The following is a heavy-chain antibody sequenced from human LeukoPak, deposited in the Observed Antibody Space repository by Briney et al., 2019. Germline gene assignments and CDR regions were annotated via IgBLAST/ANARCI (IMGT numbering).Heavy chain of an antibody. V-gene: IGHV3-74*01. CDR2: IYIEGGRT. J-gene: IGHJ6*02. Sequence: GGSLRLSCAASGFTFSDSWMHWVRHGPGKGLEWVSRIYIEGGRTAYADSVKGRFTISRDNARNTVSLQLSSLRAEDTAVYFCARGLRDDYGTDVWGQGTTVTVSS. CDR3: ARGLRDDYGTDV. CDR1: GFTFSDSW.